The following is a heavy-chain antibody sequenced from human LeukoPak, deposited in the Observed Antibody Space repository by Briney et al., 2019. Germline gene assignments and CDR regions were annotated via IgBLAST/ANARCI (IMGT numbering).Heavy chain of an antibody. Sequence: SETLSLTCTVSGGSISSYYWSWIRQPPGKGLEWIGYIYYSGSTNYNPSLKSRVTISVDPPKHQFSLKLSSVTAADTAVYYCARGASGLNYMDVWGKGTTVSVSS. CDR2: IYYSGST. J-gene: IGHJ6*03. D-gene: IGHD6-19*01. CDR1: GGSISSYY. CDR3: ARGASGLNYMDV. V-gene: IGHV4-59*01.